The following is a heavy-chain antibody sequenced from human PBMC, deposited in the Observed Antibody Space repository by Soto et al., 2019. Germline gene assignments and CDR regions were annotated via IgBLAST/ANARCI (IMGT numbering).Heavy chain of an antibody. CDR3: ARENGGGYPVNCYYYCFDV. CDR1: GVTVSSNY. D-gene: IGHD2-15*01. V-gene: IGHV3-53*01. J-gene: IGHJ6*02. CDR2: IYSDGST. Sequence: WGSLTLTCAASGVTVSSNYMSWGRQAPAKGLEGGSVIYSDGSTYYADSVKGRFTISRDNSKNTLYLHMNSLRAEDTAVYYCARENGGGYPVNCYYYCFDVWGQGTTVAVSS.